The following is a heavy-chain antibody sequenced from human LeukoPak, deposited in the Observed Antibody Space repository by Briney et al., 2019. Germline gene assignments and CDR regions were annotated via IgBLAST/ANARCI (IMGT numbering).Heavy chain of an antibody. CDR3: ATMTTVTREGNY. Sequence: MGWINAGNGNTKYSQKFQGRVTITRDTSASTAYMELSSLRSEDTAVYYCATMTTVTREGNYWGQGTLVTVSS. CDR2: INAGNGNT. V-gene: IGHV1-3*01. J-gene: IGHJ4*02. D-gene: IGHD4-11*01.